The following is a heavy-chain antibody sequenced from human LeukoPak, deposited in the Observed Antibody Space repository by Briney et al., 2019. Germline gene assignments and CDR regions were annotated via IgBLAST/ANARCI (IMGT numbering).Heavy chain of an antibody. V-gene: IGHV4-30-4*08. CDR2: IYYSGST. Sequence: SETLSLTCTVSGGSISSGGYYWSWIRQHPGKGLEWIGYIYYSGSTYYNPSLKSRVTISVDTSKNQFSLNLTSVTAADSAVYYCARDRGISAGGQRYFYYYYGMDVWGQGTTVTVSS. CDR1: GGSISSGGYY. CDR3: ARDRGISAGGQRYFYYYYGMDV. D-gene: IGHD2-8*02. J-gene: IGHJ6*02.